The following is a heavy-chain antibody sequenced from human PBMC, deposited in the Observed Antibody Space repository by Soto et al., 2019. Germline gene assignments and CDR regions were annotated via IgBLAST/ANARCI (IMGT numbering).Heavy chain of an antibody. Sequence: PGGSLRLSCAASGINFNDYWMHWVRQAPGKELVWVSRINSDGSSTSYADSVKGRFTISRDNAKNTLYLQMNSLRAEDTAVYFCARGSYGPGYWGQGTLVTVSS. CDR3: ARGSYGPGY. V-gene: IGHV3-74*01. D-gene: IGHD5-18*01. CDR2: INSDGSST. J-gene: IGHJ4*02. CDR1: GINFNDYW.